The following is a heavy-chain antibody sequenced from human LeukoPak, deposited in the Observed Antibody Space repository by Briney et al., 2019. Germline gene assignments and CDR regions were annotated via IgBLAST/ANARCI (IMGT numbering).Heavy chain of an antibody. V-gene: IGHV1-2*02. CDR2: INPNSGGT. Sequence: ASVKVSCKASGYTFTGYYMHWVRQAPGQGLEWMGWINPNSGGTNYAQKVQGRVTMTRDTSISTAYMELSRLRSDDTAVYYCARDLRVRATDAFDIWGQGTMVTVSS. J-gene: IGHJ3*02. CDR3: ARDLRVRATDAFDI. D-gene: IGHD3-10*01. CDR1: GYTFTGYY.